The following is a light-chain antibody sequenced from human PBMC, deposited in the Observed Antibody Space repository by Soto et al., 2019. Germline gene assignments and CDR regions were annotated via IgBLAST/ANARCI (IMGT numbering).Light chain of an antibody. Sequence: QSVLTQPRSVSGSPGQSITISCTGTSSDVGGYNYVSWYRQHPGKAPKLMIYDVSKRPSGVPDRFSGSKSGNPASLTISGLQAEDEADYYCCSYAGSYTHYVFGTGTKVTVL. CDR2: DVS. V-gene: IGLV2-11*01. J-gene: IGLJ1*01. CDR1: SSDVGGYNY. CDR3: CSYAGSYTHYV.